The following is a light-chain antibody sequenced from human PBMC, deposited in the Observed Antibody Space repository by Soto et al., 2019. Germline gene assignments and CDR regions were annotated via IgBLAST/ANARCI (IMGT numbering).Light chain of an antibody. Sequence: IQLTHSPPTLSASVGDRVTITCRASQSIRYYLAWYQQMPGKAPKLLIYGASSLQSGVPSRFSGSGSGTEFTLTISSLHPDDFSTYFCQQHNSYSQSFGQGTK. CDR3: QQHNSYSQS. CDR1: QSIRYY. J-gene: IGKJ1*01. V-gene: IGKV1-5*01. CDR2: GAS.